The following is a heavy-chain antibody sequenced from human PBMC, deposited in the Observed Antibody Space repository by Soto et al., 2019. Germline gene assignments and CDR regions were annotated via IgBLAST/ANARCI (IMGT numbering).Heavy chain of an antibody. J-gene: IGHJ4*02. CDR1: GFTFSSYA. Sequence: PGGSLRLSCAASGFTFSSYAMSWVRQAPGKGLEWVSAISGSGGSTYYADSVKGRFTISRDNSKNTLYLQMNSLRAEDTAVYYCAKVGDDSSGYYYFHFDYWGQGTLVTVSS. D-gene: IGHD3-22*01. V-gene: IGHV3-23*01. CDR2: ISGSGGST. CDR3: AKVGDDSSGYYYFHFDY.